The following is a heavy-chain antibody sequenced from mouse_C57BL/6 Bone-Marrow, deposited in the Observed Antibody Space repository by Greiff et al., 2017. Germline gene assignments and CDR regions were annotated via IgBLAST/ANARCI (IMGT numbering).Heavy chain of an antibody. Sequence: QVQLQQSGAELARPGASVKMSCKASGYTFTSYTMHWVKQRPGQGLEWIGYINPSSGYTKYNQKFKDKATLTADKSSSPAYMQLSSLTSEDSAVYYCARFTVYYFDYWGQGTTLTVSS. D-gene: IGHD1-1*01. CDR2: INPSSGYT. J-gene: IGHJ2*01. CDR3: ARFTVYYFDY. CDR1: GYTFTSYT. V-gene: IGHV1-4*01.